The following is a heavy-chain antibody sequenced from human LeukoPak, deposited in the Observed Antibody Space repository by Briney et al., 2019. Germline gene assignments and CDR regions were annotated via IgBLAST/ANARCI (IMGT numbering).Heavy chain of an antibody. CDR3: AKVPDFGVGYYYYYMDV. Sequence: GRSLRLSCAASGFTFSSYAMHWVRQAPGKGLEWVAVISYDGSNKYYADSVKGRFAISRDNSKNTLYLQMNSLSAEDTAVYYCAKVPDFGVGYYYYYMDVWGKGTTVTVSS. D-gene: IGHD3-3*01. V-gene: IGHV3-30*09. J-gene: IGHJ6*03. CDR2: ISYDGSNK. CDR1: GFTFSSYA.